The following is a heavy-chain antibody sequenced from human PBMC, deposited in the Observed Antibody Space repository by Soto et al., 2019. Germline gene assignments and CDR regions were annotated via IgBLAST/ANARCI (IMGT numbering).Heavy chain of an antibody. CDR3: ALREMGCSGGSCYSLHYYYYYMDV. J-gene: IGHJ6*03. V-gene: IGHV3-23*01. CDR1: VFTFSSYA. CDR2: ISGSGGST. Sequence: EVQLLESGGGLVQPGGSLRLSCAASVFTFSSYAMSWVRQAPGKGLEWVSAISGSGGSTYYADSVKGRFTISRDNSKNTLYLQMNSLRAEDTAVYYCALREMGCSGGSCYSLHYYYYYMDVWGKGTTVTVSS. D-gene: IGHD2-15*01.